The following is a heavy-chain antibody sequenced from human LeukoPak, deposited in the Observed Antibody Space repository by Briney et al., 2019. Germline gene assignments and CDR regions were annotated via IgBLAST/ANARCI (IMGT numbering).Heavy chain of an antibody. CDR3: GRVDYRDYSKDFDY. V-gene: IGHV4-34*01. CDR1: GESFSSYY. Sequence: SETLSLTCAVYGESFSSYYWSWIRQPPGKGLEWIGEINHSGSTNYNPSLKSRVIISVDTSKNQFSLQLSSVTAADTAVYYGGRVDYRDYSKDFDYCGQGTLVTVSS. J-gene: IGHJ4*02. D-gene: IGHD4-17*01. CDR2: INHSGST.